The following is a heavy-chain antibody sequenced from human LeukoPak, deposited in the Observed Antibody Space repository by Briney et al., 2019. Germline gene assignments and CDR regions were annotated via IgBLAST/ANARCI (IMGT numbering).Heavy chain of an antibody. CDR2: IYYSGNT. J-gene: IGHJ4*02. Sequence: PSETLSLTCTVSGGSISSYYWSWIRQRPGEGLEWIGYIYYSGNTYYTPSLKSRVTISLDTSKNQFSLKLSFVTAADTAVYYCAKYDYYDSSGYFYAGDWGQGTLVTVSS. V-gene: IGHV4-59*06. CDR3: AKYDYYDSSGYFYAGD. D-gene: IGHD3-22*01. CDR1: GGSISSYY.